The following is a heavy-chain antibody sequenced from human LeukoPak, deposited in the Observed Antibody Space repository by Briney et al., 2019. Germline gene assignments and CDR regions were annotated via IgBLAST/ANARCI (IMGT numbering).Heavy chain of an antibody. Sequence: KSSQTLSLTCTVSGGSISSGSYYWSWIRQPAGKGLEWIGRIYASGSTDYNPSLKSRVTISVDTSKNQFSLKLTPVTAADTAVYYCARDRGSSGWNDYWGQGTLVTVSS. CDR1: GGSISSGSYY. V-gene: IGHV4-61*02. D-gene: IGHD6-19*01. CDR3: ARDRGSSGWNDY. J-gene: IGHJ4*02. CDR2: IYASGST.